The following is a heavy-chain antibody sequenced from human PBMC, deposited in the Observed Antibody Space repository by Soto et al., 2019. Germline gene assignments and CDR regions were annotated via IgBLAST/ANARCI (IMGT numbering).Heavy chain of an antibody. Sequence: XESLKISCTGCGYTFNIFWISWVRQVPGRGLEWVGRIDPRDSYTSYSPSFQGQVTISADKSINTAYLQWRGLKASDTAVYYCARHHGSPGSYFGMDVWGQETTVTVSS. D-gene: IGHD6-13*01. J-gene: IGHJ6*02. V-gene: IGHV5-10-1*04. CDR2: IDPRDSYT. CDR1: GYTFNIFW. CDR3: ARHHGSPGSYFGMDV.